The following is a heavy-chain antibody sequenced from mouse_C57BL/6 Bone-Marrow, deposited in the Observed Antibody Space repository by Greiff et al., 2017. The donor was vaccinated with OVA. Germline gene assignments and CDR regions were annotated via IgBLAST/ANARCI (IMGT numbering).Heavy chain of an antibody. V-gene: IGHV3-6*01. CDR2: ISYDGSN. Sequence: EVKLMESGPGLVKPSQSLSLTCSVTGYSITSGYYWNWIRQFPGNKLEWMGYISYDGSNNYNPSLKNRITITRDTSKNQFFLKLNSVTTEDTATYYCARDDTFYAMDFEGRGTSITVSS. J-gene: IGHJ4*01. CDR3: ARDDTFYAMDF. CDR1: GYSITSGYY.